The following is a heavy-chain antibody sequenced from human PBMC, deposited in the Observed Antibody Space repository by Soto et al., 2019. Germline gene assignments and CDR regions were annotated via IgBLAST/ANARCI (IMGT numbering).Heavy chain of an antibody. CDR3: ARGYTSYKYYFDD. D-gene: IGHD5-12*01. CDR2: IYHTGST. J-gene: IGHJ4*02. V-gene: IGHV4-59*11. CDR1: GGSISSHF. Sequence: SETLSLTCTVSGGSISSHFWSWIRQPPGKGLEWIGYIYHTGSTNYNPSLSSRVTMSVDTSKNQFSLRLTSMTAADTAVYYCARGYTSYKYYFDDWGQGTLVTVSS.